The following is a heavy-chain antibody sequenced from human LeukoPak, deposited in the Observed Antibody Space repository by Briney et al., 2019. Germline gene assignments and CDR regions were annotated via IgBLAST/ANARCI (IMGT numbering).Heavy chain of an antibody. CDR3: ARLRDTSGYYGDYFDY. CDR1: GGSFNSFGYY. Sequence: SETPSLTCTVSGGSFNSFGYYWGSVRQPPGKGLEWIGNIYYNGNTYCNPSLKTRVTISIDTPKNHFSLKLTSVTAAHTAVYYCARLRDTSGYYGDYFDYWGQGTLVTVSS. V-gene: IGHV4-39*02. D-gene: IGHD3-22*01. J-gene: IGHJ4*02. CDR2: IYYNGNT.